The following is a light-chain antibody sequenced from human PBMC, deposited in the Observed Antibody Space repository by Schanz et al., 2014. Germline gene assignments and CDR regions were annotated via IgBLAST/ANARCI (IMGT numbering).Light chain of an antibody. Sequence: SSELTQPPSVSVAPGKTARITCGGNNIGIKSVHWYQRKPGQAPVLVVYDDADRPSGIPERFSGSNSGNTATLTISRVEAGDEADYYCHLWDATNDHLFGGGTKLTVL. CDR1: NIGIKS. V-gene: IGLV3-21*03. J-gene: IGLJ2*01. CDR2: DDA. CDR3: HLWDATNDHL.